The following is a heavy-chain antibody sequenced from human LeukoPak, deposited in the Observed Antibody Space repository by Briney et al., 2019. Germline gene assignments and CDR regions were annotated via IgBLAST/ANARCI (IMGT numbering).Heavy chain of an antibody. Sequence: SETLCLTCTVSGGPISSYYWSWIRQPPGKGLEWIGYIYYSGSTNYNPSLKSRVTISVDTSKNQFSLKLSSVTAADTAVYYCARRYCSSTSCYYFDYWGQGTLVTVSS. CDR3: ARRYCSSTSCYYFDY. CDR2: IYYSGST. J-gene: IGHJ4*02. D-gene: IGHD2-2*01. CDR1: GGPISSYY. V-gene: IGHV4-59*08.